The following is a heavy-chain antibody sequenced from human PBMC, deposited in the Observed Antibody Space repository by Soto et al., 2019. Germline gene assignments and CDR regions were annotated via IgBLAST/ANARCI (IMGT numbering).Heavy chain of an antibody. D-gene: IGHD3-3*01. CDR3: ARHEITIFGVVITEGYFDY. CDR2: IYYSGST. Sequence: SETLSLTCTVSGGSISSSSYYWGWIRQPPGKGLEWIGSIYYSGSTYYNPSLKSRVTISVDTSKNQFSLKLSSVTAADTAVYYCARHEITIFGVVITEGYFDYWGQGTLVTVSS. V-gene: IGHV4-39*01. CDR1: GGSISSSSYY. J-gene: IGHJ4*02.